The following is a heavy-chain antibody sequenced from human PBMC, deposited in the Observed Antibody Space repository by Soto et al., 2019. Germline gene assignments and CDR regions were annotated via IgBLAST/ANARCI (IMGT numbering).Heavy chain of an antibody. J-gene: IGHJ4*02. CDR1: GFTFSDYY. CDR3: AREGWTPFKKPLDY. D-gene: IGHD2-15*01. Sequence: PGGSLRLSCAASGFTFSDYYMSWIRQAPGKGLEWVSSISSSSSYIYYADSVKGRFTISRDNAKNSLYLQMNSLRAEDTAVYYCAREGWTPFKKPLDYWGQGTLVTVSS. V-gene: IGHV3-11*06. CDR2: ISSSSSYI.